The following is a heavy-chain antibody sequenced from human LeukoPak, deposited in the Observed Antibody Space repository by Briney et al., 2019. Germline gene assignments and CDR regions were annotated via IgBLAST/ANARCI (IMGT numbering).Heavy chain of an antibody. CDR1: GGTFSSHA. Sequence: SVTVSCKASGGTFSSHAISGVRQAPGRGVEWVGGIIPIFGTTNYAQKFQGRVTITTDESTSTGYMELRSLRSDDTAVYYCSRGDSGYDYGLDNWGQGTLVSVSS. V-gene: IGHV1-69*05. D-gene: IGHD5-12*01. J-gene: IGHJ4*02. CDR3: SRGDSGYDYGLDN. CDR2: IIPIFGTT.